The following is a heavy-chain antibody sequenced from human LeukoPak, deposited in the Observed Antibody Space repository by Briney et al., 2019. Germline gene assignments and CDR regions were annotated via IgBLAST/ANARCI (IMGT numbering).Heavy chain of an antibody. Sequence: PGRSLRLSCAASGFTFSSYGMYWVRQAPGKGLEWVAVISYHGSNKYYADSVKGRFTISRDNSKNTLYLQMNSLRGEDTAVYLCARGGLTIAEATTSWYLDYWGRGTLVTVSS. CDR3: ARGGLTIAEATTSWYLDY. CDR2: ISYHGSNK. CDR1: GFTFSSYG. D-gene: IGHD1-26*01. V-gene: IGHV3-30*03. J-gene: IGHJ4*02.